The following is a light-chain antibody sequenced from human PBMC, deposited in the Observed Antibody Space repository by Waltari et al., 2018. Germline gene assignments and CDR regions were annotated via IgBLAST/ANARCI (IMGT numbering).Light chain of an antibody. V-gene: IGKV1-5*03. CDR1: QSIGSW. J-gene: IGKJ3*01. CDR2: EAT. Sequence: DIQMTQSPSTLSASVGDRVTITCRASQSIGSWLAWYQQKPGKAPKLLIYEATSLESGVPSRFSASGSGTEFTLTISSPQPDDFSTYYCQRYNSYPITFGPGTKVDI. CDR3: QRYNSYPIT.